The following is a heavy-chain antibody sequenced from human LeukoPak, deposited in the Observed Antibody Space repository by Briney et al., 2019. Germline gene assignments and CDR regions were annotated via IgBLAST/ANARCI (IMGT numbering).Heavy chain of an antibody. D-gene: IGHD2-2*01. Sequence: SETLSLTCAVSGGSFSGYYWSWVRQPPGKGLEWIGEINHRGRPNYTPSLKRRVTISVDTSKNQFSLKLSSVPAADTAVYYCARGHYCSSTSCYPLDYWGQGTLVTVSS. CDR2: INHRGRP. CDR1: GGSFSGYY. CDR3: ARGHYCSSTSCYPLDY. V-gene: IGHV4-34*01. J-gene: IGHJ4*02.